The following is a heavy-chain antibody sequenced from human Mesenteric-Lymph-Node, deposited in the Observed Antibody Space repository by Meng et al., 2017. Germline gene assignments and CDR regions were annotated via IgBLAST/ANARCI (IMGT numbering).Heavy chain of an antibody. Sequence: GDSLMISCAASVFTVSSNYMSWVRQAPGKGLEWVSVIYSGGSTYYADSVKGRFTISRHNSKNTLYPQMNSLRAEDTAVYYSARVNRLTGDLGIYYYYGMDVWGQGTTVTVSS. CDR2: IYSGGST. CDR3: ARVNRLTGDLGIYYYYGMDV. D-gene: IGHD7-27*01. CDR1: VFTVSSNY. J-gene: IGHJ6*02. V-gene: IGHV3-53*04.